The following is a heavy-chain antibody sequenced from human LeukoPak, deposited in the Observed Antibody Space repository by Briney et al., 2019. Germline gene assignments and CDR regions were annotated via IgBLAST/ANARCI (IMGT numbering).Heavy chain of an antibody. CDR1: ARSISYYC. V-gene: IGHV4-59*01. CDR3: ARVWSSRKAFDI. D-gene: IGHD3-16*01. Sequence: SETLSLTCTGSARSISYYCGSWIRHPPGKGLKFIGEIYYSGSTNYNRSLKSRVTISVATSKNQFSLKLTSVTAADTAVYYCARVWSSRKAFDIWGQGTMVTVSS. J-gene: IGHJ3*02. CDR2: IYYSGST.